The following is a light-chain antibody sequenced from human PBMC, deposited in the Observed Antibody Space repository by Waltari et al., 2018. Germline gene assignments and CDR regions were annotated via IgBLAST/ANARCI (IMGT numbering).Light chain of an antibody. CDR1: SSNIGSNY. Sequence: QSVLTQPPSASGTPGQRVTISCSGSSSNIGSNYVNRYQQLPGTAPKLLIYRNNQRPSGVPDRFSGSKSGTSASLAISGLRSEDEADYYCAAWDDSLSGLVVFGGWTKLTVL. V-gene: IGLV1-47*01. CDR2: RNN. J-gene: IGLJ2*01. CDR3: AAWDDSLSGLVV.